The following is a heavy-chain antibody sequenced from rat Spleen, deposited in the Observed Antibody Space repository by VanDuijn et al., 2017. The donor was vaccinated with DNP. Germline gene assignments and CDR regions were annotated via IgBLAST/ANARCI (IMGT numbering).Heavy chain of an antibody. CDR2: INKDSNII. V-gene: IGHV4-2*01. J-gene: IGHJ2*01. CDR1: GFTFNNYW. Sequence: EVKLVESGGGLVQPGRSLKLSCAASGFTFNNYWMTWIRQAPGKGLEWIGQINKDSNIINYSPSLKDKFTISRDNVQDTLYLQMSRLGSEDSAIYYCARGPNYGGFLDYFDYWGQGVMVTVSS. CDR3: ARGPNYGGFLDYFDY. D-gene: IGHD1-11*01.